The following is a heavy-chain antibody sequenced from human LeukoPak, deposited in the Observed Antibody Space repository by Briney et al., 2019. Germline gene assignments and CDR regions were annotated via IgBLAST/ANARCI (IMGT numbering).Heavy chain of an antibody. CDR2: ISGSGRHT. Sequence: KAGGTLRLSCAASGFIFNDYYVSWIRPAPGKGLEWVSYISGSGRHTNYADSVKGRFTVSRDNAKNSLYLQLNSLRAEDTAVYYCATVPAEGFLTNAYCFDYWGQGTLVTVSS. V-gene: IGHV3-11*03. D-gene: IGHD3-10*01. J-gene: IGHJ4*02. CDR1: GFIFNDYY. CDR3: ATVPAEGFLTNAYCFDY.